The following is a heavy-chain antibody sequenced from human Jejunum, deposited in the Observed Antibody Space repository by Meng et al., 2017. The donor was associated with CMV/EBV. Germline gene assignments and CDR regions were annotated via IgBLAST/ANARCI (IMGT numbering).Heavy chain of an antibody. V-gene: IGHV1-2*06. D-gene: IGHD3-22*01. CDR1: GYTFTTYY. CDR2: INPYNGDT. CDR3: ARYVYPDDYDHSGRFDP. J-gene: IGHJ5*02. Sequence: GYTFTTYYMHWVRQAPGQGPEWMGRINPYNGDTNYAQKFQGRVTMTRDASIRTVYMELSSLRSVDTAMYYCARYVYPDDYDHSGRFDPWGQGTLVTVSS.